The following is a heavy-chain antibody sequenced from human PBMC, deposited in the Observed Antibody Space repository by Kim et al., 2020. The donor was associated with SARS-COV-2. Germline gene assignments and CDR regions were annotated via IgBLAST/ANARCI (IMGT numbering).Heavy chain of an antibody. D-gene: IGHD5-12*01. J-gene: IGHJ4*02. CDR3: ARVRGVGMATIE. V-gene: IGHV1-3*01. Sequence: KYSQKFQGRVTITRDTSASTAYMELSSLRSEDTAVYYCARVRGVGMATIEWGQGTLVTVSS.